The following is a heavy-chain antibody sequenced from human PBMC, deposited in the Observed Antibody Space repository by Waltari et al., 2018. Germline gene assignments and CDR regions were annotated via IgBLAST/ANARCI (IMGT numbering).Heavy chain of an antibody. CDR1: GFPLSNYW. J-gene: IGHJ4*02. CDR2: INGDGSRM. Sequence: EVQLVESGGDLVQPGGSLRLSCAASGFPLSNYWIPWVRQAPGKGLVWVSCINGDGSRMTYADSVKGRFTLSRDNAKSTVYLQMSSLRAEDTALYYCVRVDNNGLEPFDYWGQGTLVTVSS. D-gene: IGHD1-1*01. CDR3: VRVDNNGLEPFDY. V-gene: IGHV3-74*01.